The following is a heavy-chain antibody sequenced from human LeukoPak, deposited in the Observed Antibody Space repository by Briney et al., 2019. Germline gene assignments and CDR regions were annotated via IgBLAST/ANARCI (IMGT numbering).Heavy chain of an antibody. J-gene: IGHJ4*02. D-gene: IGHD1-26*01. V-gene: IGHV3-48*02. CDR2: ISSISSTV. CDR1: GFIFSSYN. CDR3: AREVVPYSGSYYIDY. Sequence: PGGSLRLSCAASGFIFSSYNMNWVRQAPGKGLEWVSYISSISSTVYYADSVQGRFTISRDNAKNSLYLQMNSLRDEDTAVYYCAREVVPYSGSYYIDYWGQGTLVTVSS.